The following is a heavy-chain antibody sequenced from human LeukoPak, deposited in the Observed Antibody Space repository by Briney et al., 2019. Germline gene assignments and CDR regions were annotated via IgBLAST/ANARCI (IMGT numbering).Heavy chain of an antibody. D-gene: IGHD3-10*01. CDR2: INPSGGST. J-gene: IGHJ4*02. CDR3: ANLSKYASEFPDY. CDR1: GCTFTSYY. Sequence: ALVKVSCKASGCTFTSYYMHWVRQAPGQGLEWMGIINPSGGSTSYAQKFQGRVTMTRDMSTSTVYMELSSLRSEDTAVYYCANLSKYASEFPDYWGQGTLVTVSS. V-gene: IGHV1-46*01.